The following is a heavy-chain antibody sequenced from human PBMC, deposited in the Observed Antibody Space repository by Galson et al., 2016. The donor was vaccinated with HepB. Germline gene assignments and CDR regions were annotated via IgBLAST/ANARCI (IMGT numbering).Heavy chain of an antibody. CDR3: ARDSSRWLQLLGY. J-gene: IGHJ4*02. Sequence: SVKVSCKASGYTFTGYSMHWVRQAPGQGLEWMGRISPNSGGTNYAQKFRGRVTMTRDTSISTVYMELSRLRSDDTAMYYCARDSSRWLQLLGYWGQGTLVTVSS. CDR1: GYTFTGYS. V-gene: IGHV1-2*06. CDR2: ISPNSGGT. D-gene: IGHD5-24*01.